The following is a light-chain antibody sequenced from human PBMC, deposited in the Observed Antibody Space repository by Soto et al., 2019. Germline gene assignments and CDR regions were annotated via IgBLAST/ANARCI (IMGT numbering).Light chain of an antibody. CDR3: VEASLLPHA. CDR1: LSLAYSDGNIY. CDR2: KTS. J-gene: IGKJ1*01. V-gene: IGKV2-24*01. Sequence: DIVLTQTPLSSPVTLGQPASISCKSSLSLAYSDGNIYLNWLQQRPGQPPRLLIYKTSNRFSGVPDRFSGSGAGTDFTLKISKVEAEDVGVYYCVEASLLPHAFGQGTKVEIK.